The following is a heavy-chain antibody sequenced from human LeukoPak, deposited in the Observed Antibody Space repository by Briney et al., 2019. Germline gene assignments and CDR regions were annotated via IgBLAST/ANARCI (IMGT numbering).Heavy chain of an antibody. CDR2: INPNSGGT. J-gene: IGHJ4*02. CDR3: ARDRRYGSSQGGLDY. CDR1: GYTFTGYY. D-gene: IGHD6-13*01. V-gene: IGHV1-2*02. Sequence: ASVTVSCKASGYTFTGYYMHWVRQAPGQGLEWMGWINPNSGGTNYAQKFQGRVTMTRDTSISTAYMELSRLRSDDTAVYYCARDRRYGSSQGGLDYWGQGTLVTVSS.